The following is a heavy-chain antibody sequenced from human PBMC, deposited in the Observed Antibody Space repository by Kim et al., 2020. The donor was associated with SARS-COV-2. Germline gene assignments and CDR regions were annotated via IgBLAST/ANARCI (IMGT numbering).Heavy chain of an antibody. D-gene: IGHD6-6*01. Sequence: SETLSLTCAVYGGSFSGYYWSWIRQPPGKGLEWIGEINHSGSTNYNPSLKSRVTISVDTSKNQFSLKLSSVTAADTAVYYCARGSGSSSGLGYWGQGTLVTVSS. J-gene: IGHJ4*02. V-gene: IGHV4-34*01. CDR1: GGSFSGYY. CDR3: ARGSGSSSGLGY. CDR2: INHSGST.